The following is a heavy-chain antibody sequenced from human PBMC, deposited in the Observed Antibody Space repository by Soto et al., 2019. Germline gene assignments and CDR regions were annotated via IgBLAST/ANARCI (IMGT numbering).Heavy chain of an antibody. J-gene: IGHJ3*01. Sequence: EALKISCKGSGYSFAGYWIGWVRQMPGKGLDWMGVIYPGDSDTRYSPSFHGQVTISADKSISTAYLQWSSLKASDTAMYFCARLPGVRGVFDGFHFWGQGLMVSV. CDR3: ARLPGVRGVFDGFHF. CDR1: GYSFAGYW. V-gene: IGHV5-51*01. D-gene: IGHD3-10*01. CDR2: IYPGDSDT.